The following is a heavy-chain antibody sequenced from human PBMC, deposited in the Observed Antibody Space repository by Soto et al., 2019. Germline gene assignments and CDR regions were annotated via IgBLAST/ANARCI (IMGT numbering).Heavy chain of an antibody. CDR2: IYHSGST. D-gene: IGHD3-22*01. J-gene: IGHJ3*02. CDR1: GGSISSGGYS. V-gene: IGHV4-30-2*01. Sequence: QLQLQESGSGLVKPSQTLSLTCAVSGGSISSGGYSWSWIRQPPGKGLEGIGYIYHSGSTYYNPSLKSQVTISVDRSKNQFSLKLSSVTAADTAVYYCARDLNYYDSSGYSFHAFDIWGQGTMVTVSS. CDR3: ARDLNYYDSSGYSFHAFDI.